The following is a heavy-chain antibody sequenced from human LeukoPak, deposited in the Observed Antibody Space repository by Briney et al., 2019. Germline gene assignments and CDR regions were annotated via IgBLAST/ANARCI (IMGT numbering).Heavy chain of an antibody. D-gene: IGHD6-19*01. V-gene: IGHV4-59*08. CDR1: GGSTSGYY. CDR3: ARHDGNSGWYGDAFDI. CDR2: IYSSGSS. J-gene: IGHJ3*02. Sequence: PSETLSLTFTVSGGSTSGYYWSWIRQPPGKALEFIGYIYSSGSSKNNPSLQSRVTISVDTSKNQFSLKLSSVTAADTAVYYCARHDGNSGWYGDAFDIWGQGTMVTVSS.